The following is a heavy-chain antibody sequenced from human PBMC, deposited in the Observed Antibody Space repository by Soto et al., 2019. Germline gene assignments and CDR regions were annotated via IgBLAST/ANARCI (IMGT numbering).Heavy chain of an antibody. Sequence: ASVKVSCKASGYTFTSYDINWVRQATGQGLEWMGWMNPNSGNTGYAQKFQGRVTMTRNTSISTAYMELSSLRSEDTAVYYCARGDTMVRDYYYYYYMEVWGKGTTVTVSS. V-gene: IGHV1-8*01. J-gene: IGHJ6*03. CDR2: MNPNSGNT. D-gene: IGHD3-10*01. CDR1: GYTFTSYD. CDR3: ARGDTMVRDYYYYYYMEV.